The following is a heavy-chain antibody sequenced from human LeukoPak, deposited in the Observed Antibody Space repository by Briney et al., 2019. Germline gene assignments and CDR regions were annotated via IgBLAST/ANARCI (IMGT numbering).Heavy chain of an antibody. D-gene: IGHD3-10*01. J-gene: IGHJ4*02. CDR1: GFTFSNYA. CDR2: ISYDGSNK. V-gene: IGHV3-30*04. Sequence: GGSLRLSCAASGFTFSNYALHWVRQAPGKGLEWVAVISYDGSNKYYADSVKGRFTISRDNSKNTLYLQMNSLRAEDTAVYYCARDAWFGAGRTFAYWGQGTLVTVSS. CDR3: ARDAWFGAGRTFAY.